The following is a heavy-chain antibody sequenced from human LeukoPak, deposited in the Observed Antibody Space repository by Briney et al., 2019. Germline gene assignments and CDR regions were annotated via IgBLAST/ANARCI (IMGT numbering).Heavy chain of an antibody. V-gene: IGHV3-30-3*01. J-gene: IGHJ4*02. CDR3: AKAEWTVTTSALDY. Sequence: PGGSLRLSCAASGFTFSSYAMHWVRQAPGKGLEWVAVISYDGSNKYYADSVKGRFPISRDNSKNTLYLQMNSLRAEDTAVYYCAKAEWTVTTSALDYWGQGTLVTVSS. D-gene: IGHD4-17*01. CDR2: ISYDGSNK. CDR1: GFTFSSYA.